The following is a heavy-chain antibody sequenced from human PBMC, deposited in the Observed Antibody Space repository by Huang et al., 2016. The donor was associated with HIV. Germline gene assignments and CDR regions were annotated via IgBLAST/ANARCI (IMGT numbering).Heavy chain of an antibody. J-gene: IGHJ6*03. CDR1: GFSFPSYD. CDR2: VSNDGNEK. Sequence: QGQLVESGGGVVQPGRSLRLSCAASGFSFPSYDMQWVRQVPGKGLDWLSFVSNDGNEKYYADSVKGRFTISRDNFKNTLYLQMNSLRTGDTAVYFCLPAGHVSHYYYMDVWGKGTTVIVSS. V-gene: IGHV3-30*03. CDR3: LPAGHVSHYYYMDV.